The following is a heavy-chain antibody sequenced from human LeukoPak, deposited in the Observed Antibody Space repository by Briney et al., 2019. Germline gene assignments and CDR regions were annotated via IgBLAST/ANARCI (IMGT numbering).Heavy chain of an antibody. J-gene: IGHJ5*02. Sequence: GGSLRLSCAASGFTFSDYYMSWIHQAPGKGLEWVSYISSSGSTIYYADSLKGRFTISRDNAKNSLYPQMNSLRAEDTAVYYCARVLREWLLFGWFDPWGQGTLVTVSS. CDR1: GFTFSDYY. V-gene: IGHV3-11*01. CDR2: ISSSGSTI. D-gene: IGHD3-3*01. CDR3: ARVLREWLLFGWFDP.